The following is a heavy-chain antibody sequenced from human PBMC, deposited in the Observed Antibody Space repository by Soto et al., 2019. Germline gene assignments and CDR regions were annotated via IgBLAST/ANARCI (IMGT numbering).Heavy chain of an antibody. CDR1: GGSISSYY. D-gene: IGHD6-19*01. CDR3: ARDHSSGWSMYFDY. Sequence: SETLSLTCTVSGGSISSYYWSWIRQPPGKGLEWIGYIYYSGSTNYNPSLKSRVTISVDTSKNQFSLKLSSVTAADTAVYYCARDHSSGWSMYFDYWGQGTLVTVS. J-gene: IGHJ4*02. CDR2: IYYSGST. V-gene: IGHV4-59*01.